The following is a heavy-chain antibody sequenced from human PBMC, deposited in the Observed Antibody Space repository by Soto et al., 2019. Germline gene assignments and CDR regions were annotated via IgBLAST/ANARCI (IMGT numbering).Heavy chain of an antibody. J-gene: IGHJ4*02. CDR2: IYYSGST. Sequence: SETLSLTCTVSGGSVSSGSYYWSWIRQPPGKGLEWIGYIYYSGSTNYNPSLKSRVTISVDTSKNQFSLKLSSVTAADTAVYYCARFGRRYSYGYLDYWGQGTLVTVSS. CDR3: ARFGRRYSYGYLDY. V-gene: IGHV4-61*01. D-gene: IGHD5-18*01. CDR1: GGSVSSGSYY.